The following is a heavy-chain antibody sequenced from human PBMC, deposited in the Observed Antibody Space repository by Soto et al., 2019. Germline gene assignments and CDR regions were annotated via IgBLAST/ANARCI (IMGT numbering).Heavy chain of an antibody. J-gene: IGHJ4*02. V-gene: IGHV1-69*12. CDR3: AREGCSGGSCYSGFLDY. CDR1: GGTFSSYA. Sequence: VQLVQSGAEVKKPGSSVKVSCKASGGTFSSYAISWVRQAPGQGLEWMGGIIPIFGTANYAQKFQGRVTITADESTSTAYMELSSLRSEDTAVYYCAREGCSGGSCYSGFLDYWGQGTLVTVSS. CDR2: IIPIFGTA. D-gene: IGHD2-15*01.